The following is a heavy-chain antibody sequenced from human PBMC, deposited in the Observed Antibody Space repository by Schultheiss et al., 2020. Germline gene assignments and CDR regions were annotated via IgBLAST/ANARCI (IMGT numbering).Heavy chain of an antibody. CDR2: IKQDGSEK. Sequence: GESLKISCAASGFTFDDYGMSWVRQAPGKGLEWVANIKQDGSEKYYVDSVKGRFTISRDNAKNSLYLQMNSLRAEDTAVYYCARAPPYYYDSSYYFDYWGQGTLVTVSS. D-gene: IGHD3-22*01. CDR3: ARAPPYYYDSSYYFDY. V-gene: IGHV3-7*01. CDR1: GFTFDDYG. J-gene: IGHJ4*02.